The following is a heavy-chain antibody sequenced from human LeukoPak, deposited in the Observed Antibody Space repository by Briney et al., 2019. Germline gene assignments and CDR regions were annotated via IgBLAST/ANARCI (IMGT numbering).Heavy chain of an antibody. Sequence: PSETLSLTCAVYGGSLSTYYWSWIRQSPGKGLEWIAEINHRGDTNYNPSVKSRVTISVDTSKNQFSLKVSSLTAADTAVYYCARGPTISETGYFDYWGQGTLVTVSS. CDR1: GGSLSTYY. D-gene: IGHD1-1*01. CDR2: INHRGDT. J-gene: IGHJ4*03. V-gene: IGHV4-34*01. CDR3: ARGPTISETGYFDY.